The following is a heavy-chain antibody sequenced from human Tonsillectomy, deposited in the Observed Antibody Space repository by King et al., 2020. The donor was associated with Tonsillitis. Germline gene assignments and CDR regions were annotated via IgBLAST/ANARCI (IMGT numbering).Heavy chain of an antibody. Sequence: QLQESGPGPVKPSETLSLTCTVSGGSIRSYYWNWIRQPPGKGLEWIGYIYHSGSTNYNPSLKSRVTISVDTSKNQFSLKLSSVTAADTAVYYCARGSSIWSYNWFDPWGQGTLVTVSS. CDR2: IYHSGST. CDR1: GGSIRSYY. D-gene: IGHD6-13*01. CDR3: ARGSSIWSYNWFDP. J-gene: IGHJ5*02. V-gene: IGHV4-59*01.